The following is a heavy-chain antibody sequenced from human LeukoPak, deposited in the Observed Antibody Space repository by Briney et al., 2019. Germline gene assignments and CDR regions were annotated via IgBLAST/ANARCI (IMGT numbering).Heavy chain of an antibody. Sequence: GGSLRLSCTASGFSFSHHYMTWMRQAPGKGLEWISYITSSGRSTDYADSVKGRFTISRDNAMNSLFLQMSSLRVDDTAVYYCTIVPDYGGPDWGQGTLVTVSS. J-gene: IGHJ4*02. CDR1: GFSFSHHY. CDR2: ITSSGRST. CDR3: TIVPDYGGPD. V-gene: IGHV3-11*01. D-gene: IGHD2-21*01.